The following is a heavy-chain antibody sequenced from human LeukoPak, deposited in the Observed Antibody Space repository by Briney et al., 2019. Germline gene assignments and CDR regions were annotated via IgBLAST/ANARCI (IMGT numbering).Heavy chain of an antibody. V-gene: IGHV4-4*07. Sequence: SETLSLTCTVSGGSISSYYWSWIRQPAGKGLEWIGRIYTSGSTNYNPSLKSRVTMSVDTSKNQFSLKLSSVTAADTAVYYCAREKVAVAFNWFDPWGQGTLVTVSS. D-gene: IGHD6-19*01. CDR3: AREKVAVAFNWFDP. J-gene: IGHJ5*02. CDR2: IYTSGST. CDR1: GGSISSYY.